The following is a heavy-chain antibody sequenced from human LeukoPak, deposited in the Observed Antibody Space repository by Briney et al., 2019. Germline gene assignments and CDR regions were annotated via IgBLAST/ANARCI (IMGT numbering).Heavy chain of an antibody. D-gene: IGHD1-1*01. V-gene: IGHV1-69*13. J-gene: IGHJ6*02. CDR2: IIPIFGTA. CDR3: ANRRRASRGYGMDV. CDR1: GGTFSSYA. Sequence: SVKVSCKASGGTFSSYAISWVRQAPGQGLEWMGGIIPIFGTANYAQKFQGRVTITADESTSTAYMELSSLRSEDTAVYYCANRRRASRGYGMDVWGQGITVTVSS.